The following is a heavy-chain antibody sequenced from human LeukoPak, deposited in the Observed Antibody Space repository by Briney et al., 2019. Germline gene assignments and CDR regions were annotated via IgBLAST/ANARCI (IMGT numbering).Heavy chain of an antibody. CDR2: INRDGSVK. CDR3: TRDPGFSSFDY. CDR1: GFTFSDYW. Sequence: GGSLRLSCAVSGFTFSDYWVTWVRQTPGKGLEFVANINRDGSVKNYVDSVKGRFTISIDNAKNSLYLQMTSLRVDDTAIYYCTRDPGFSSFDYWGQGTLVTVSS. D-gene: IGHD3-3*02. J-gene: IGHJ4*02. V-gene: IGHV3-7*01.